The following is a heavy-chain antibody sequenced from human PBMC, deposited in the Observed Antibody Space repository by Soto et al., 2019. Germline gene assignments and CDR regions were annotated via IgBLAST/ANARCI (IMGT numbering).Heavy chain of an antibody. J-gene: IGHJ6*03. V-gene: IGHV1-3*01. CDR1: GYTFTSYA. CDR3: ARDGYCSSTSCSFYYYMDV. D-gene: IGHD2-2*03. Sequence: ASVKVSCKASGYTFTSYAMHWVRQAPGQRLEWMGWINAGNGNTKYSQKFQGGVTITRDTSASTAYMELSSLRSEDTAVYYCARDGYCSSTSCSFYYYMDVWGKGTTVTVSS. CDR2: INAGNGNT.